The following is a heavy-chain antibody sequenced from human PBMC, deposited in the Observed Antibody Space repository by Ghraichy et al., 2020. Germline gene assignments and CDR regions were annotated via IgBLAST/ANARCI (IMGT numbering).Heavy chain of an antibody. Sequence: LSLTCAASGITFSSYGMHWVRQAPGKGLEWVAIISKDGTTKHYADSVKGRFTISRDNSKDTLYLQINSLKVEDTAVYYCARGREWQWLAVDYWGQGILVTVSS. D-gene: IGHD6-19*01. CDR3: ARGREWQWLAVDY. J-gene: IGHJ4*02. V-gene: IGHV3-30*03. CDR2: ISKDGTTK. CDR1: GITFSSYG.